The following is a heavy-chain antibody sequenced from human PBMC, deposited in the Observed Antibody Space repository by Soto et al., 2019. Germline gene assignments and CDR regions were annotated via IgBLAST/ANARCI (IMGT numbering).Heavy chain of an antibody. Sequence: QVQLVESGGGVVQAGRSLRLSCAASGFIFSSYSMHWVRQAPGKGLEWVAVISYDGSDKYYADSVKGRFTISRDNSKNTLYLQMNSLRAEDTAVYYCAREVGVIAAAGGMDVWGQGTTLTVSS. CDR2: ISYDGSDK. D-gene: IGHD6-13*01. CDR1: GFIFSSYS. V-gene: IGHV3-30-3*01. CDR3: AREVGVIAAAGGMDV. J-gene: IGHJ6*02.